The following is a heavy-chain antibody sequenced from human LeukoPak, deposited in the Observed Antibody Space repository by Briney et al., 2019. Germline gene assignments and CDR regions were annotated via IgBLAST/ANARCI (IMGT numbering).Heavy chain of an antibody. CDR3: ARDSLPHYYTSGSQNPADY. V-gene: IGHV1-46*01. CDR2: INPSGGST. J-gene: IGHJ4*02. Sequence: GSVKVSCNASGYXLTSYRIQWVRQAPGQGLEWMGVINPSGGSTSYTQKFQGRVTMTRDTSTSTVYMELSSLTSEDTAVYYCARDSLPHYYTSGSQNPADYWGQGTLVTVSS. D-gene: IGHD3-10*01. CDR1: GYXLTSYR.